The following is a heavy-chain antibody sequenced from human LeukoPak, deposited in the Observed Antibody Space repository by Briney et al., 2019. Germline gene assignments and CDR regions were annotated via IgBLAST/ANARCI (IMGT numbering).Heavy chain of an antibody. CDR3: ARSPYDSSGYHFDY. CDR2: MNPNSGNT. Sequence: ASVEVSCKASGYTFTSYDINWVRQATGQGLEWMGWMNPNSGNTGYAQKFQGRVTMTRNTSISTAYMELSSLRSEDTAVYYCARSPYDSSGYHFDYWGQGTLVTVSS. CDR1: GYTFTSYD. J-gene: IGHJ4*02. D-gene: IGHD3-22*01. V-gene: IGHV1-8*01.